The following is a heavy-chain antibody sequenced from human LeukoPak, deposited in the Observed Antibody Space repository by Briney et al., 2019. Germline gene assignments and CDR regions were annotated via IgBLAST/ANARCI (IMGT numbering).Heavy chain of an antibody. Sequence: GGSLRLSCAASGFTFSNAWMSWVRQAPGKGLEWVSAICGSGDNTYYAYSAKGRFTVSRDNSKNTMYVQMKSLRAEDTAVYYCAKDFVVVPGNVNYFDYWGQGTLVTVSS. CDR1: GFTFSNAW. V-gene: IGHV3-23*01. CDR3: AKDFVVVPGNVNYFDY. J-gene: IGHJ4*02. D-gene: IGHD2-21*02. CDR2: ICGSGDNT.